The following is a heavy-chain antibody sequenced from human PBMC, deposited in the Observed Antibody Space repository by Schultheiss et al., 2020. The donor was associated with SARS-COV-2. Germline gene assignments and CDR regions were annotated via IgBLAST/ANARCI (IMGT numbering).Heavy chain of an antibody. CDR3: YLRGVISDFYGMDV. CDR1: GFTFTTYA. V-gene: IGHV3-23*01. J-gene: IGHJ6*02. Sequence: GGSLRLSCAASGFTFTTYAMTWVRQAPGKGLEWVSAMSDSGDSTYYADSLKGRFTISRDSSKNTLYLQMNSLRAEDTAVYYCYLRGVISDFYGMDVWGQGTTVTVSS. CDR2: MSDSGDST. D-gene: IGHD3-10*01.